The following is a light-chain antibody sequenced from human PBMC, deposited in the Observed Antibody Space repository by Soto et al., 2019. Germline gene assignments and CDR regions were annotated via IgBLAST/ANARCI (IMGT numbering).Light chain of an antibody. V-gene: IGLV2-8*01. CDR3: SSYARSNNLGI. CDR2: EVS. J-gene: IGLJ1*01. CDR1: SSDVGGYNY. Sequence: QSVLTQPPSASGSPGQSVTISCTGTSSDVGGYNYVSWYQQHPGKAPKLMIYEVSKRPSGVPDRFSGSKSGNTASLTVSGLQAEDEADYYCSSYARSNNLGIFGTWTKV.